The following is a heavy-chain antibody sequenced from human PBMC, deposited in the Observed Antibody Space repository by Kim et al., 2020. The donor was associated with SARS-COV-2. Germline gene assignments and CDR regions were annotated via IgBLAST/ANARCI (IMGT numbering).Heavy chain of an antibody. Sequence: GGSLRLSCAASGFTFSSYSMNWVRQAPGKGLEWVSSISSSSSYIYYADSVKGRFTISRDNAKNSLYLQMNSLRAEDTAVYYCATIAAAGTLVYYYGMDVWGQWTTVTVSS. CDR3: ATIAAAGTLVYYYGMDV. V-gene: IGHV3-21*01. J-gene: IGHJ6*02. CDR2: ISSSSSYI. D-gene: IGHD6-13*01. CDR1: GFTFSSYS.